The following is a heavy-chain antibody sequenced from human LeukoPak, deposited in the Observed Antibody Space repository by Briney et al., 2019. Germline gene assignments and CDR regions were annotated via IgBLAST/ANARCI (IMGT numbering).Heavy chain of an antibody. J-gene: IGHJ4*02. CDR1: GFSFISYA. Sequence: GGSLRLSCAASGFSFISYAMSWVRRAPGKELEWVSAVRGGGGVPTYYADSVKGRFIISRDNSKNTLYLQLNSLRVEDTAVYYCAKKAGGLYDSSGYFDHWGQGTLVTVSS. CDR3: AKKAGGLYDSSGYFDH. V-gene: IGHV3-23*01. D-gene: IGHD3-22*01. CDR2: VRGGGGVPT.